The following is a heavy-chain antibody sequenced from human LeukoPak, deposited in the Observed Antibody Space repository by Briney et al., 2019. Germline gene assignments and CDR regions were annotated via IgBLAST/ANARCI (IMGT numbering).Heavy chain of an antibody. CDR2: ISGSSSYI. D-gene: IGHD6-13*01. CDR1: GFTFSSYS. V-gene: IGHV3-21*01. CDR3: AREAAAAGWDYYYYYYMDV. J-gene: IGHJ6*03. Sequence: GGSLRLSCAASGFTFSSYSMNWVRQAPGKGLEWVSSISGSSSYIYYADSVKGRFTISRDNAKNSLYLQMNSLRAEDTAVYYCAREAAAAGWDYYYYYYMDVWGKGTTVTVSS.